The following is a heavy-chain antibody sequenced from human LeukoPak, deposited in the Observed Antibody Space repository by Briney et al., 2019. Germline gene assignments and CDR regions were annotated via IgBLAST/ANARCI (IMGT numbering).Heavy chain of an antibody. CDR1: GYTFTSYG. CDR3: ARISDPNVGWFDP. V-gene: IGHV1-18*01. Sequence: ASVKISCKASGYTFTSYGISWVRQAAGQGLEWMGWISAYNGNTNYAQKLQGRVTMTTDTSTSTAYMELRSLRSDDTAVYYYARISDPNVGWFDPWGQGTLVTVSS. CDR2: ISAYNGNT. J-gene: IGHJ5*02. D-gene: IGHD4/OR15-4a*01.